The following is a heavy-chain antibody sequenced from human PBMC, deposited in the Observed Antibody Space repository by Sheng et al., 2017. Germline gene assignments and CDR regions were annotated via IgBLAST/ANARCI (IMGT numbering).Heavy chain of an antibody. D-gene: IGHD3-10*01. CDR1: GFTFSSYE. CDR3: AREGPYYGAFDY. Sequence: EVQLVESGGGLVQPGGSLRLSCAASGFTFSSYEMNWVRQAPGKGLEWVSYISSSGRTIYYTDSVKGRFTISRDNAKNSLYLQMNSLRAEDTAVYYCAREGPYYGAFDYWGQGTLVTVSS. CDR2: ISSSGRTI. V-gene: IGHV3-48*03. J-gene: IGHJ4*02.